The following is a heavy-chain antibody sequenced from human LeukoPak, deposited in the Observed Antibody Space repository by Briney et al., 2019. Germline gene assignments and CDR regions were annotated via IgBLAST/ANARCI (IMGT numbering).Heavy chain of an antibody. D-gene: IGHD5-24*01. CDR1: GGSFSGYY. J-gene: IGHJ5*02. CDR2: INHSGIT. V-gene: IGHV4-34*01. CDR3: ARHRRHGYCYGDACSLSFWFDP. Sequence: SETLSLTCAVYGGSFSGYYWSWIRQPPGKGLEWIGEINHSGITNYNPSLKSRVTISMGKSNNHFSLNLKPVTATDTSVYFCARHRRHGYCYGDACSLSFWFDPWGQGTLVTVSS.